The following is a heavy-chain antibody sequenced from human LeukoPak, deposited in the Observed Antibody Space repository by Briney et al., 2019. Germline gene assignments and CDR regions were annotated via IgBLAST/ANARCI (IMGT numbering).Heavy chain of an antibody. V-gene: IGHV1-2*02. J-gene: IGHJ5*02. CDR1: GYTFTGYY. Sequence: ASVKVSCKASGYTFTGYYMHWVRQAPGQGLEWMGWINPNSGGTHYAQKLQGRVTMTTDTSTSTAYMELRSLRSDDTAVYYCARGGHIVVVPAAFDEAWFDPWGQGTLVTVSS. CDR2: INPNSGGT. D-gene: IGHD2-2*01. CDR3: ARGGHIVVVPAAFDEAWFDP.